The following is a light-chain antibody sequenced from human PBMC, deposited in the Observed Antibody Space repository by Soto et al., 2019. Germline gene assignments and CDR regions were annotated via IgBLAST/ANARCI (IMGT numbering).Light chain of an antibody. CDR1: QNIHKY. CDR2: EAT. J-gene: IGKJ1*01. CDR3: QQSFVSPWT. Sequence: DIQMTQSPSSLSASVGDRVTISCRSSQNIHKYLKWYQQRPGKAPNLLVYEATSLETGVSLKFSGSGSETEFTLTINSQLPEDFATYYCQQSFVSPWTFGQGTNIEI. V-gene: IGKV1-39*01.